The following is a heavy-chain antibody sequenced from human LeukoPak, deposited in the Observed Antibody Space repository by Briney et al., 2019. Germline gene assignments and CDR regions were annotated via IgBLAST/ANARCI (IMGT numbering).Heavy chain of an antibody. Sequence: ASVKVSCKASGGTFSSYAISWVRQAPGQGLGWMGGIIPIFGTANYAQKFQGRVTITADESTSTAYMELSSLRSEDTAVYYCAQGDSSGYYRGIWFDPWGQGTLVTVSS. V-gene: IGHV1-69*13. CDR2: IIPIFGTA. D-gene: IGHD3-22*01. CDR3: AQGDSSGYYRGIWFDP. CDR1: GGTFSSYA. J-gene: IGHJ5*02.